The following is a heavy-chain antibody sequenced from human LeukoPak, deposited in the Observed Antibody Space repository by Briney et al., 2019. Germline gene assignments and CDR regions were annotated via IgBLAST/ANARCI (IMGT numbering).Heavy chain of an antibody. Sequence: SETLSLTCTVSGGSISSYYWSWIRQPPGKGLEWIGYIYYSGSTNYNPSLKSRVTISVDTSKNQFSLKLSSVTAADTAVYYCARAYGDYAHYFDYWGQGTLVTVSS. CDR3: ARAYGDYAHYFDY. V-gene: IGHV4-59*01. J-gene: IGHJ4*02. CDR2: IYYSGST. D-gene: IGHD4-17*01. CDR1: GGSISSYY.